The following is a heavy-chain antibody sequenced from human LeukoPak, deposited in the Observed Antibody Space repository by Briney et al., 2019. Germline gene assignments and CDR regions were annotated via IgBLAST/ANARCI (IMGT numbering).Heavy chain of an antibody. J-gene: IGHJ5*02. CDR2: IYYDGSA. CDR3: ARDNIQFDP. Sequence: SATLALTCAGSGGSISTYYWSWSRQPPGKGQEGSVSIYYDGSANYNPSLKSRVTISEDTSKNQISLKLSSVTAADTAVYYCARDNIQFDPWGQGTLVTVSS. V-gene: IGHV4-59*01. D-gene: IGHD2/OR15-2a*01. CDR1: GGSISTYY.